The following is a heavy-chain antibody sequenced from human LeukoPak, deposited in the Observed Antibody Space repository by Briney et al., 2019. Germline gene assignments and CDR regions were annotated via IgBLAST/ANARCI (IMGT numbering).Heavy chain of an antibody. V-gene: IGHV5-51*01. Sequence: GESLKISCKGSGYSFTSYWIGWVRQMPGKGLEWMGIIYPGDSDTRYSPSFQGQVTISADKSISTAYLQWSSLKASDTAMYYCARAPSSGYYYVPDAFDIWGQGTMVTVSS. CDR3: ARAPSSGYYYVPDAFDI. J-gene: IGHJ3*02. CDR2: IYPGDSDT. CDR1: GYSFTSYW. D-gene: IGHD3-22*01.